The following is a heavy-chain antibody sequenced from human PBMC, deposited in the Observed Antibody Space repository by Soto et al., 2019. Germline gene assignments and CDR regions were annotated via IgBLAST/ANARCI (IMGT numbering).Heavy chain of an antibody. Sequence: LRLSCVASGFIFRNYGMYWVRQAPGKGLEWVAVMSPDGSYEYYLDSVKGRFSTSRDTSKNTLHLQMDSLRPDDTAVYYCARVGPGGGSDYWGQGSLVTVSS. V-gene: IGHV3-30*03. D-gene: IGHD3-16*01. CDR3: ARVGPGGGSDY. J-gene: IGHJ4*01. CDR2: MSPDGSYE. CDR1: GFIFRNYG.